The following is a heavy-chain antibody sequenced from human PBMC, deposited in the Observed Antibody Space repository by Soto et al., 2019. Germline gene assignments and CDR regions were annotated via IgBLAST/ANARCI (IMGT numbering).Heavy chain of an antibody. CDR1: GGSISSGGYY. CDR2: IYYSGST. Sequence: QVQLQESGPGLVKPSQTLSLTCTVSGGSISSGGYYWSWIRQHPGKGLEWIGYIYYSGSTYYNPSLKSRVTISVDTSKNQFSLKLSSVTAADTAVYYCARDNWENAQLGGMDVWGQGTTVTVSS. CDR3: ARDNWENAQLGGMDV. J-gene: IGHJ6*02. D-gene: IGHD2-2*01. V-gene: IGHV4-31*03.